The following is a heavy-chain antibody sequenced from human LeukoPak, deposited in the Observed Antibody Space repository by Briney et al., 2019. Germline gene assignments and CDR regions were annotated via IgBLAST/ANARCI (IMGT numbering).Heavy chain of an antibody. D-gene: IGHD6-19*01. Sequence: ASVKVSCKASGYTFTSYGISWVRQAPGQGLEWMGWISAYNGNTNYAQKLQGRVTMTTDTSTSTACMELRSLRSDDTAVYYCARVFGQWLVSFDVWGRGTMVTVSS. V-gene: IGHV1-18*01. J-gene: IGHJ3*01. CDR2: ISAYNGNT. CDR1: GYTFTSYG. CDR3: ARVFGQWLVSFDV.